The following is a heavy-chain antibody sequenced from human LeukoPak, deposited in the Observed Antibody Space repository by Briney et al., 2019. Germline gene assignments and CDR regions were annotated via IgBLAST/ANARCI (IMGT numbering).Heavy chain of an antibody. Sequence: GGSLRLSCAASGFIFSSYAMHWVRQAPGKGLEWVAVISCDGSNKYYADSVTVRFILSRDNSNNMLYQQMKSMRAEGTALYYLTKGLWGLALHSSDYWGQGTLVTVSS. D-gene: IGHD2-21*01. CDR3: TKGLWGLALHSSDY. J-gene: IGHJ4*02. CDR1: GFIFSSYA. V-gene: IGHV3-30*04. CDR2: ISCDGSNK.